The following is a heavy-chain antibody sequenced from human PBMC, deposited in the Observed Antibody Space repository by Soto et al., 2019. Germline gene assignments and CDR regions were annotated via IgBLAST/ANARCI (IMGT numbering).Heavy chain of an antibody. CDR2: IYPGDSDT. D-gene: IGHD6-13*01. V-gene: IGHV5-51*01. J-gene: IGHJ6*02. CDR1: GYSFTSYW. Sequence: GESLKISCKGSGYSFTSYWVGWVRQMPGKGLEWMGIIYPGDSDTRYSPSFQGQVTISADKSISTAYLQWNSLRAEDTAVYYCARPIAAAGDYYYSGMDVWGQGTTVTVSS. CDR3: ARPIAAAGDYYYSGMDV.